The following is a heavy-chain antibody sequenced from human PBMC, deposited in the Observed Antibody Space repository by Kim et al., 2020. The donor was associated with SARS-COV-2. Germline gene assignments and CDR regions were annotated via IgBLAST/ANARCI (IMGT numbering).Heavy chain of an antibody. V-gene: IGHV4-59*13. CDR3: ARGSTPFDF. CDR2: VYYSGST. Sequence: SETLSLTCTVSGGSINNYYWTWIRQPPGKGLEWMGYVYYSGSTNYNYSLKSRVPFSVDPSKRQCSLQLSSVTAADTAVYYCARGSTPFDFWGRGTLVPVSP. CDR1: GGSINNYY. J-gene: IGHJ4*02.